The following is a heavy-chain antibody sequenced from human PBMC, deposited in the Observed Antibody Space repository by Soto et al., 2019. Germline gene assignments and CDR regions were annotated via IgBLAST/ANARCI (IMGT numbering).Heavy chain of an antibody. CDR2: ISAYNGNT. CDR1: GYTFTSYG. CDR3: ARDLDTAMATYYYYCGMDV. D-gene: IGHD5-18*01. V-gene: IGHV1-18*04. Sequence: QVQLVQSGAEVKKPGASVKVSCKASGYTFTSYGISWVRQAPGQGLEWMGWISAYNGNTNYAQKLQGRVTMTTDTSTSTAYMELRSLRSDDTAVYYCARDLDTAMATYYYYCGMDVWGQGTTVTVSS. J-gene: IGHJ6*02.